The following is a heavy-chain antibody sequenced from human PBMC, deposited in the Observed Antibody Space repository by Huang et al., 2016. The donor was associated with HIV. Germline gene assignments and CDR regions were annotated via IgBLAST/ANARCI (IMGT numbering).Heavy chain of an antibody. D-gene: IGHD3-3*01. CDR1: GASIASGSYF. V-gene: IGHV4-61*09. CDR3: ARGRVTSSGVVQSYDY. CDR2: IYTTGST. Sequence: VQLQESGPGLVKPSQTLSLSCNVSGASIASGSYFWNWIRPPAGGGLELIGHIYTTGSTDSSPSLKSRVAVSSDTSKNQFSLSLRSVTAADTAVYFCARGRVTSSGVVQSYDYWGQGSLVTVSS. J-gene: IGHJ4*02.